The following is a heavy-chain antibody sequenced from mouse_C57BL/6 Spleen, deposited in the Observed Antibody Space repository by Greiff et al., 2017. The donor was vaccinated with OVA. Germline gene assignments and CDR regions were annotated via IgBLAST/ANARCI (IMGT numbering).Heavy chain of an antibody. CDR3: AIYDYEDWYFDV. CDR1: GYTFTNYW. D-gene: IGHD2-4*01. CDR2: IYPGGGYT. V-gene: IGHV1-63*01. Sequence: VKLQESGAELVRPGTSVKMSCKASGYTFTNYWIGWAKQRPGHGLEWIGDIYPGGGYTNYNEKFKGKATLTADKSSSTAYMQFSSLTSEDSAIYYCAIYDYEDWYFDVWGTGTTVTVSS. J-gene: IGHJ1*03.